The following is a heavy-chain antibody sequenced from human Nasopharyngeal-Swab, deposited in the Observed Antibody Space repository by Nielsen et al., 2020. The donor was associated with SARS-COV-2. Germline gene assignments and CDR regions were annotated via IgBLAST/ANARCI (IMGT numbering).Heavy chain of an antibody. CDR3: ARDQDYYDFWSGYLGSYGMDV. Sequence: SETLSLTCAVSGGSISSGGYSWSWIRQPPGKGLEWIGRIYTSGSTNYNPSLKSRVTMSVDTSKNQFSLKLSSVTAADTAVYYCARDQDYYDFWSGYLGSYGMDVWGQGTTVTVSS. J-gene: IGHJ6*02. D-gene: IGHD3-3*01. V-gene: IGHV4-61*02. CDR1: GGSISSGGYS. CDR2: IYTSGST.